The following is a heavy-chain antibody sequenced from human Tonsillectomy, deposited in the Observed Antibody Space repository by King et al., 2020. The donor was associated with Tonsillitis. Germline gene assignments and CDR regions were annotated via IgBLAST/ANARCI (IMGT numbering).Heavy chain of an antibody. Sequence: VQLVESGGGLVKPGGSLRLSCAASGFTFSTYTMNWVRQAPGKGLEWVSSISSSSSYIYYADSVKGRFTISRDNAKNSLYLQMSSLRAADTAVYYCAREGVGGYGLVYDSSGPFDYWGQGTLVTVSS. J-gene: IGHJ4*02. CDR1: GFTFSTYT. V-gene: IGHV3-21*01. D-gene: IGHD3-22*01. CDR3: AREGVGGYGLVYDSSGPFDY. CDR2: ISSSSSYI.